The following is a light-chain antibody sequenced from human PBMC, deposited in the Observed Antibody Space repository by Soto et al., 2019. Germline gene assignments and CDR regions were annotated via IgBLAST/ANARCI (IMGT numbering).Light chain of an antibody. J-gene: IGLJ7*01. Sequence: QSALTQPPSASGTPGQRVTISCSGSGSNIGSNTVNWYQHLPGTAPKLLIYSNNQRPSGVPDRFSGSKSGTSASLAISGLQSDDEADYYCSAWDDSLSGPVFGGGTQLTVL. CDR3: SAWDDSLSGPV. CDR1: GSNIGSNT. V-gene: IGLV1-44*01. CDR2: SNN.